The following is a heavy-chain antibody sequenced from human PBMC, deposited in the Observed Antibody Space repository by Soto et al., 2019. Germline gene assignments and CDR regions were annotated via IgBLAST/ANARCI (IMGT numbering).Heavy chain of an antibody. V-gene: IGHV4-59*08. CDR2: IYYSGST. Sequence: SETLSLTCTVSGGSISSYYWSWIRQPPGKGLEWIGYIYYSGSTNYNPSLKSRVTISVDTSKNQFSLKLSPVTAADTAVYYCARPYYYGSGSYEYWFDPWGQGTLVTVSS. D-gene: IGHD3-10*01. J-gene: IGHJ5*02. CDR3: ARPYYYGSGSYEYWFDP. CDR1: GGSISSYY.